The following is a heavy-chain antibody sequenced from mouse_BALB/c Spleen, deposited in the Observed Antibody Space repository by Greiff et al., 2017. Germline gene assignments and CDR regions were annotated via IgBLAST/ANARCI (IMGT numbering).Heavy chain of an antibody. Sequence: QVQLKESGAELMKPGASVKISCKATGYTFSSYWIEWVKQRPGHGLEWIGEILPGSGSTNYNEKFKGKATFTADTSSNTAYMQLSSLTSEDSAVYYCARLDYGSRSWFAYWGQGTLVTVSA. J-gene: IGHJ3*01. CDR1: GYTFSSYW. V-gene: IGHV1-9*01. CDR2: ILPGSGST. D-gene: IGHD1-1*01. CDR3: ARLDYGSRSWFAY.